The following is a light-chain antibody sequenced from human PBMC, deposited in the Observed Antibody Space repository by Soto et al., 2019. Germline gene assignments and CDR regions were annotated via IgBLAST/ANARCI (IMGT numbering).Light chain of an antibody. Sequence: QSVLTQPPSVSGAPGERVTISCTGSSSDIGAGYRVRWYQQVPGTAPKLLIHSNDQRPSGVPDRFSGSKSGTSASLALSGLQSDDEADYYCATWDQSLNGVVFGGGTKLTVL. CDR3: ATWDQSLNGVV. CDR1: SSDIGAGYR. CDR2: SND. V-gene: IGLV1-40*01. J-gene: IGLJ3*02.